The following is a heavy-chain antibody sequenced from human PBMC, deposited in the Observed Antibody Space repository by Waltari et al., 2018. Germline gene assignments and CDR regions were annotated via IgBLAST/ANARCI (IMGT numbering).Heavy chain of an antibody. CDR3: VRDRPTGEVDQ. V-gene: IGHV4-38-2*02. CDR2: IYYSGTT. Sequence: QVQLQESGPGLVKPSETLSLTCSVSGYSVTGGFYWGWIRQAPGKGLEWIANIYYSGTTYYNPPLRSRVTISVDTSKNQFSLKLTSLTAADTAVYYCVRDRPTGEVDQWGPGTLVTVSS. CDR1: GYSVTGGFY. D-gene: IGHD7-27*01. J-gene: IGHJ4*02.